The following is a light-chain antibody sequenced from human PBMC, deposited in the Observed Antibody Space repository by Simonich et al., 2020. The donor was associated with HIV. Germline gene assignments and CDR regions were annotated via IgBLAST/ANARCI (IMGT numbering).Light chain of an antibody. CDR1: SSNIGAGYD. Sequence: QSVLTQPPSVSGAPGQRVTISCTGSSSNIGAGYDVHWYQQFPGTAPKLLIYGNTNRPSGVPDRCSGSKSGTSASLAITGLQAEDEADYYCQSYDSGLSGSVFGGGTTLTVL. CDR2: GNT. J-gene: IGLJ3*02. V-gene: IGLV1-40*01. CDR3: QSYDSGLSGSV.